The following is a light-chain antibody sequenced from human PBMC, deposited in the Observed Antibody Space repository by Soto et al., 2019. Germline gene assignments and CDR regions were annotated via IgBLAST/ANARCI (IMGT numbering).Light chain of an antibody. J-gene: IGKJ4*01. V-gene: IGKV3-11*01. Sequence: EIVLTQSPATLSFSPGEKAPPSSRASQGISGYLGWYQHRPGKAPRLPIYDASNRATGIPDRFSGRGSGTDFTLTISSLEPEDFAVYYCQQRASWPLTFGGGTALEIK. CDR2: DAS. CDR1: QGISGY. CDR3: QQRASWPLT.